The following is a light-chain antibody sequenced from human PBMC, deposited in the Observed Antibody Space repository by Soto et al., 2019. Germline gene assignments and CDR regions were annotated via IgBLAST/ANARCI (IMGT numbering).Light chain of an antibody. Sequence: QSVMTQPPSVSAAPGQKVTISCSGSSSKIGGNSVSWYQQLPGTAPKLLFYDDNKRPSGIPDRFSGSKSGTSATLGITGFQTGDEADYYCGSWDSSLSAYVFGTGTKLTVL. CDR3: GSWDSSLSAYV. CDR1: SSKIGGNS. V-gene: IGLV1-51*01. J-gene: IGLJ1*01. CDR2: DDN.